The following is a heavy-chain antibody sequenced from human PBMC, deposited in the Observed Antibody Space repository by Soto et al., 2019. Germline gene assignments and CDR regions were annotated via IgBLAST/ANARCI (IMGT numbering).Heavy chain of an antibody. Sequence: GGSLRLSCAASGFTFSSYAMHWVRQAPGKGLEWVAVISYDGSNKYYADSVKGRFTISRDNSKNTLYLQMNSLRAEDTAVYYCARDYYDSSGLKTFDYWGQGTLVTVSS. CDR2: ISYDGSNK. V-gene: IGHV3-30-3*01. J-gene: IGHJ4*02. CDR3: ARDYYDSSGLKTFDY. D-gene: IGHD3-22*01. CDR1: GFTFSSYA.